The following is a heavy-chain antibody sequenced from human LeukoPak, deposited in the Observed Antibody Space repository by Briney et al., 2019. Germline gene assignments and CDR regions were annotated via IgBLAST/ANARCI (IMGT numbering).Heavy chain of an antibody. Sequence: GGSLRLSCAASGFTFSSYWMHWVRQTPGKGLVWVSRINSDGSSTSYADSVKGRLTISRDNAKNTVYLQMNSLRAEDTAVYYCASKRWLQSSFDYWGQGTLVTVSS. CDR3: ASKRWLQSSFDY. CDR2: INSDGSST. CDR1: GFTFSSYW. J-gene: IGHJ4*02. D-gene: IGHD5-24*01. V-gene: IGHV3-74*01.